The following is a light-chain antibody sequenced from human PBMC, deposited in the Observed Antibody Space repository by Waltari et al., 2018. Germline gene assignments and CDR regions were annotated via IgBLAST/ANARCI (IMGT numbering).Light chain of an antibody. CDR2: KDD. CDR3: QSADDNYNPS. CDR1: SGTIDSDY. V-gene: IGLV6-57*03. J-gene: IGLJ7*01. Sequence: TQPHSVSGSPGQTVTISCTRSSGTIDSDYVQWYQQRPGNAPITVIYKDDQRPSGVPDRFSGSIDSSSNSASLVISGLKSEDEADYYCQSADDNYNPSFGGGTRLTVL.